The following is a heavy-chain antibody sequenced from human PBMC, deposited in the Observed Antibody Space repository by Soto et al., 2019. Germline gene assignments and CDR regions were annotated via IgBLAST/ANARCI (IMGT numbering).Heavy chain of an antibody. V-gene: IGHV1-2*02. CDR1: GYTFTGYY. CDR2: INPNSGGT. J-gene: IGHJ5*02. CDR3: AREMIRSSWPVNRFDP. Sequence: GASVKVSCKASGYTFTGYYMHWVRQAPGQGLEWMGWINPNSGGTNYAQKFQGRVTMTRDTSISTAYMELSRLRSDDTAVYYCAREMIRSSWPVNRFDPWGQGNLVTVSS. D-gene: IGHD6-13*01.